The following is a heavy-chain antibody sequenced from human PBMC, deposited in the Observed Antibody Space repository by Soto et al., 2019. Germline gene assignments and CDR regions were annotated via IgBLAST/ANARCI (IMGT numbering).Heavy chain of an antibody. CDR1: GGSISSYY. D-gene: IGHD3-10*01. CDR2: IYYSGST. J-gene: IGHJ4*02. V-gene: IGHV4-59*01. Sequence: SETLSLTCTVSGGSISSYYWSWIRQPPGKGLEWIGYIYYSGSTNYNPSLKSRVTISVDTSKNQFSLKLSSVTAADAAVYYCARAPGIKDMLWFGELVDYSFDFPCQRILVTGSS. CDR3: ARAPGIKDMLWFGELVDYSFDF.